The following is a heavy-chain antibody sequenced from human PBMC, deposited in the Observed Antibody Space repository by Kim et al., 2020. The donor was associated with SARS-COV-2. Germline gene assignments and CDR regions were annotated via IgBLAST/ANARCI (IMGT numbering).Heavy chain of an antibody. V-gene: IGHV3-30-3*01. Sequence: GGSLRLSCAASGFTFSSYAMHWVRQAPGKGLEWVAVISYDGSNKYYADSVKGRFTISRDNSKNTLYLQMNSLRAEDTAVYYWARDGSGSYSYFDYWGQG. CDR3: ARDGSGSYSYFDY. CDR1: GFTFSSYA. D-gene: IGHD3-10*01. CDR2: ISYDGSNK. J-gene: IGHJ4*02.